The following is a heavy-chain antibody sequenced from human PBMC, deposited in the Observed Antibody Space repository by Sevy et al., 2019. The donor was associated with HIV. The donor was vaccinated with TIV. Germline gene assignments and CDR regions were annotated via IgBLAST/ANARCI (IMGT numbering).Heavy chain of an antibody. D-gene: IGHD2-2*01. CDR3: ARAPPVVVVPGAPSWFDP. CDR1: SGSFSGYY. CDR2: INHSGST. J-gene: IGHJ5*02. V-gene: IGHV4-34*01. Sequence: SETLSLTCAVYSGSFSGYYWNWIRQSPGKGLEWIGEINHSGSTHYNPSLKSRVTISVDTSKNQFSLRLNSVTAADTAVYYCARAPPVVVVPGAPSWFDPWGHGTLVTVSS.